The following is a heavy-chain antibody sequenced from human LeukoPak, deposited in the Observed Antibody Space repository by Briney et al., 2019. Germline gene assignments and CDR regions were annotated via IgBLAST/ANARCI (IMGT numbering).Heavy chain of an antibody. CDR1: GGSFIGYY. CDR2: INHSGST. Sequence: SETLSLTCAVYGGSFIGYYWSWIRQPPGEGLEWIGEINHSGSTNYNPSLKSRLTMSIDTSTNQFSLKLSSVTAVDTAVYYCARKTVGTTWFDPWGQGTLVTVSP. V-gene: IGHV4-34*01. CDR3: ARKTVGTTWFDP. J-gene: IGHJ5*02. D-gene: IGHD1-26*01.